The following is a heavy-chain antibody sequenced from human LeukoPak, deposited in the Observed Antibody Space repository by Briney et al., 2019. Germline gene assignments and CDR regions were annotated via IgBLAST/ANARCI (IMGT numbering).Heavy chain of an antibody. CDR1: GYTFTSYY. CDR2: INPSGGST. CDR3: ASSLYTSVAYDY. V-gene: IGHV1-46*01. Sequence: XSVKVSCKASGYTFTSYYMHWVRQAPGQGLEWMGIINPSGGSTSYAQKFQGRVTMTRDTSTSTVYMELSSLRSEDTAVYYCASSLYTSVAYDYWGQGTLVTVSS. J-gene: IGHJ4*02. D-gene: IGHD3-16*02.